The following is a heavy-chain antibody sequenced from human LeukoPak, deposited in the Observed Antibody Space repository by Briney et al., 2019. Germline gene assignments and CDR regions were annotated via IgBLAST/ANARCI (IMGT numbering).Heavy chain of an antibody. Sequence: GGSLSLSCAASGFTFSSYEMNWVRRAPGKGLEWVSKISSSGSAIYYADSVKGRFTISRDNAKSTLYLRMNSLRAEDTAVYYCARGGSLGYWGQGTLVTVSS. CDR1: GFTFSSYE. V-gene: IGHV3-48*03. CDR2: ISSSGSAI. D-gene: IGHD6-19*01. CDR3: ARGGSLGY. J-gene: IGHJ4*02.